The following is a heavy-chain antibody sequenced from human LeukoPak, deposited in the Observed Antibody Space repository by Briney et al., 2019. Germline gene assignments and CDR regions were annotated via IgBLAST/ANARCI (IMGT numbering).Heavy chain of an antibody. Sequence: GGSLRLSCAASGFTFSSYAMSWVRQAPGKGLEWVSAISGSGGSTYYADSVKGRFTISRDKSKNTLYLQMNSLRAEDTAVYYCAKQYNWNYAGDWFDPWGQGTLSPSPQ. V-gene: IGHV3-23*01. CDR1: GFTFSSYA. D-gene: IGHD1-7*01. J-gene: IGHJ5*02. CDR2: ISGSGGST. CDR3: AKQYNWNYAGDWFDP.